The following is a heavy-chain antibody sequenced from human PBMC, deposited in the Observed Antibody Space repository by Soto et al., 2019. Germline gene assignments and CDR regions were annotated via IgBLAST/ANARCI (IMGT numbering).Heavy chain of an antibody. CDR1: GFTFSSYA. D-gene: IGHD3-16*01. CDR2: ISYDGSNK. CDR3: ASAYEGDCFDV. V-gene: IGHV3-30-3*01. J-gene: IGHJ4*02. Sequence: QVQLVESGGGVVQPGRSLRLSCAASGFTFSSYAMHWVRQAPGKGLEWVAVISYDGSNKYYADSVKGRFTISRDNSKNTLYLQMNSVRAEDTAVYYCASAYEGDCFDVWGQGTLVTVSS.